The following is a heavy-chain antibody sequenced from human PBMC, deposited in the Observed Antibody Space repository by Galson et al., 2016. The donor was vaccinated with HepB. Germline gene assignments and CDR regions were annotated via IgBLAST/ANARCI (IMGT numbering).Heavy chain of an antibody. CDR2: TNPNSGGT. J-gene: IGHJ4*02. V-gene: IGHV1-2*02. D-gene: IGHD3-10*01. CDR1: GYTFTDYY. Sequence: SVKVSCKASGYTFTDYYIHWVRRAPGQGLEWMGWTNPNSGGTNYAQKFQGRVTMTRDTSISTAYMELSRLRSDDAAVYYCAKDYYGSGSWNDYWGQGTLVTVSS. CDR3: AKDYYGSGSWNDY.